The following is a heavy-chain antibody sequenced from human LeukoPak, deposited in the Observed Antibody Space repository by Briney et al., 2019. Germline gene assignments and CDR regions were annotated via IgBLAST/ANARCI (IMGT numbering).Heavy chain of an antibody. D-gene: IGHD1-1*01. CDR3: ARGLDAASGLANFDY. CDR1: GYTFSYFG. V-gene: IGHV1-18*01. J-gene: IGHJ4*02. Sequence: ASVKVSCKGSGYTFSYFGINWVRQAPGQGLEWMGWINGYNGNTNYAQKSEGRLSLTTDTATSTVYMELKNLTSDDTAVYFCARGLDAASGLANFDYWGQGTLVTVSS. CDR2: INGYNGNT.